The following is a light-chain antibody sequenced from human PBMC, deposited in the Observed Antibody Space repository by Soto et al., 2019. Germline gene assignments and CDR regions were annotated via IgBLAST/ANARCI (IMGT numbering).Light chain of an antibody. J-gene: IGLJ7*02. V-gene: IGLV2-23*02. CDR1: SSDVGSHNL. CDR2: EVS. Sequence: QSALTQPASVSGSPGQSITISCTGTSSDVGSHNLVSWYQQHPGQAPKLMIYEVSKRPLGVSTRFSASKSGTTASLTISGLQAEDDADYYCCSYGGCRAVFGGGTQLTAL. CDR3: CSYGGCRAV.